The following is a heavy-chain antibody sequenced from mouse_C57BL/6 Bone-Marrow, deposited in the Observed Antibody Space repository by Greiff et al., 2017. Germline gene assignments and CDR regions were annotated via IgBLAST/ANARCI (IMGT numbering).Heavy chain of an antibody. D-gene: IGHD1-1*01. J-gene: IGHJ1*03. CDR3: TAYDYYGSSYYCWYFDV. CDR2: IDPENGDT. Sequence: VQLQQSGAELVRPGASVKLSCTASGFNIKDDYMHWVKQRPEQGLEWIGWIDPENGDTAYASKFQGKATITADTSSNAAYLQLSGLTSEDTAVYYCTAYDYYGSSYYCWYFDVWGTGTTVTVSS. V-gene: IGHV14-4*01. CDR1: GFNIKDDY.